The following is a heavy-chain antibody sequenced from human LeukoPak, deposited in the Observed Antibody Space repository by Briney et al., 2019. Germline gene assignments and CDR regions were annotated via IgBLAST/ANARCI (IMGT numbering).Heavy chain of an antibody. Sequence: PSETLSLTCAVYGGSFSPYYWSWIRQPPGKGLEWIGEINHSGSTNYNPSLKSRVTISVDTSKNQFSLKLSSVTAADTALYYCAKSTWYNYYFDYWGQGTQVIVSS. CDR3: AKSTWYNYYFDY. J-gene: IGHJ4*02. CDR2: INHSGST. CDR1: GGSFSPYY. V-gene: IGHV4-34*01. D-gene: IGHD1-1*01.